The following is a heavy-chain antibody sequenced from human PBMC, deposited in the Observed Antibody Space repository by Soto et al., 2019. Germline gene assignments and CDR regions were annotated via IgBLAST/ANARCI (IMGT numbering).Heavy chain of an antibody. J-gene: IGHJ5*02. D-gene: IGHD1-26*01. V-gene: IGHV1-69*01. CDR2: IIPIFGTA. Sequence: QVQLVQSGAEVKKPGSSVKVSCKASGGTFSSYAISWVRQAPGQGLEWMGGIIPIFGTANYAQKFQGRVTITADESTSTAYMELSSLRSEDTAVYYCATVGPPTESGSYGGWFDPWGQGNLVTVSS. CDR1: GGTFSSYA. CDR3: ATVGPPTESGSYGGWFDP.